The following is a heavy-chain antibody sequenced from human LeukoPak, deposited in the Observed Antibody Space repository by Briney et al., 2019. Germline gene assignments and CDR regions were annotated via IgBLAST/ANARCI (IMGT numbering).Heavy chain of an antibody. V-gene: IGHV3-7*01. CDR2: IKEDGSEK. D-gene: IGHD2-2*01. CDR1: AYSFNSDS. CDR3: AKGDAVPDP. J-gene: IGHJ5*02. Sequence: ETLSLTCTVSAYSFNSDSYWGWIRQPPGKGLEWVANIKEDGSEKNYVDSVRGRFTISRDNARNSLYLQMNSLRAEDTAVYYCAKGDAVPDPWGQGTQVTVSS.